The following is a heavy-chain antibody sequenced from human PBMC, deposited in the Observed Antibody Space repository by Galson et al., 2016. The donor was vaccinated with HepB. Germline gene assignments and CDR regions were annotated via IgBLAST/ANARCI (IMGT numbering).Heavy chain of an antibody. CDR3: ARDVQYRFDS. D-gene: IGHD2/OR15-2a*01. V-gene: IGHV1-18*01. CDR2: ISTYSGNT. CDR1: GYTFTTSG. Sequence: SVKVSCKASGYTFTTSGISWVRQAPGQGLEWMGWISTYSGNTKYAQKFQSGLTLTTDSSTTTAYMKLRSLRFDDTALYYCARDVQYRFDSWGQGTLVTVSS. J-gene: IGHJ4*02.